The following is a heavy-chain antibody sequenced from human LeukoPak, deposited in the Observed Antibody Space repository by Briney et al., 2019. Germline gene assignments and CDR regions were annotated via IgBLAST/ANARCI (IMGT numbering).Heavy chain of an antibody. CDR3: ARAYGSYSFDY. Sequence: SETRSLTCTVSGGSISSYYWNWIRQPPGKGLEWIGYGSYSGSTDYNPSLKSRVTISVDTSKNQFSLKLSSVTAADTAVYYCARAYGSYSFDYWGQGTLVTVSS. V-gene: IGHV4-59*01. CDR1: GGSISSYY. CDR2: GSYSGST. D-gene: IGHD1-26*01. J-gene: IGHJ4*02.